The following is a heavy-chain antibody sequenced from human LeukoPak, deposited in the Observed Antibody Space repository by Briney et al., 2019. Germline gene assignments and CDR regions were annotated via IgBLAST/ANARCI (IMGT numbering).Heavy chain of an antibody. Sequence: GGSLRLSCAASGFPFSSYSMNWFRQAPGKGLERVPVLYSRPITYYADSVERRFTISRDNSKNTLYLQMNSLTSEYTALYYCARHPDGYRKGHHFDNWGQGTLVTVSS. J-gene: IGHJ4*02. CDR1: GFPFSSYS. V-gene: IGHV3-66*04. CDR3: ARHPDGYRKGHHFDN. CDR2: LYSRPIT. D-gene: IGHD5-18*01.